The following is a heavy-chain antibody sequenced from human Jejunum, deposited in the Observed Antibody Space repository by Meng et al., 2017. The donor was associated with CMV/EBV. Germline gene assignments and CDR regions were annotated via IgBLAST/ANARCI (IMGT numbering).Heavy chain of an antibody. J-gene: IGHJ4*02. CDR1: GFTFSYYW. Sequence: SCVGSGFTFSYYWRSWVRQAPGKGLECVANIKEDGGEEYYVDSVKGRFTISRDNAKNSLYLQMNSLRAEDTAVYYCARQAGTYWGQGTVVTVSS. V-gene: IGHV3-7*01. CDR3: ARQAGTY. CDR2: IKEDGGEE. D-gene: IGHD6-13*01.